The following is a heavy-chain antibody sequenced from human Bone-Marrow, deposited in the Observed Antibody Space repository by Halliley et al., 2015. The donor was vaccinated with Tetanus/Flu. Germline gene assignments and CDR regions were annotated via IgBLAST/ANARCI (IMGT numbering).Heavy chain of an antibody. Sequence: SYISSSGPYTDYADSVKGRFTISRDNAKKSLYLQMNSLRAEDTAVYYCARSGITYGFDHWGQGTLVTVSS. CDR2: ISSSGPYT. CDR3: ARSGITYGFDH. J-gene: IGHJ4*02. V-gene: IGHV3-11*03. D-gene: IGHD1-1*01.